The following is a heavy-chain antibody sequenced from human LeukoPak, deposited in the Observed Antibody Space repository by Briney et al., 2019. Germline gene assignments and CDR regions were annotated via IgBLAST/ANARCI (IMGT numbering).Heavy chain of an antibody. CDR1: GFTFSNYA. CDR2: ISGSGGST. V-gene: IGHV3-23*01. CDR3: AKDLYSSGWYGFFDY. J-gene: IGHJ4*02. Sequence: PGGSLRLSRAASGFTFSNYAMSWVRQAPGKGLEWVSTISGSGGSTYYADSVKGRFTISRDNSKNTLYLQMNSLRAEDTAVYYCAKDLYSSGWYGFFDYWGQGTLVTVSS. D-gene: IGHD6-19*01.